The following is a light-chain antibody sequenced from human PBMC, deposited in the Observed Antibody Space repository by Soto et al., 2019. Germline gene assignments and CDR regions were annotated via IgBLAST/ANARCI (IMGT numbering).Light chain of an antibody. CDR2: NTH. V-gene: IGLV8-61*01. CDR3: VLYLGSGIWV. CDR1: YGSVSTNYY. Sequence: QAVVTQEPSFSVSRGRTVTLTCGLTYGSVSTNYYASWYQQTPGHAPRTLIYNTHTRSSGVPDRFSGSILGGKAALTITGAQADDESDYYCVLYLGSGIWVFGGGTKLTVL. J-gene: IGLJ3*02.